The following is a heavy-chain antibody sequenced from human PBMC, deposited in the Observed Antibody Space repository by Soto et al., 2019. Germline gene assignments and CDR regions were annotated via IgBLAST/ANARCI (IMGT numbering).Heavy chain of an antibody. V-gene: IGHV4-61*03. CDR2: IYRGSP. D-gene: IGHD3-3*01. J-gene: IGHJ2*01. CDR3: SRGHGVGAGYFAL. CDR1: GGSVSSGTYY. Sequence: QVQLQESGPGQVKPSETLFLTCTVSGGSVSSGTYYWSWIRQPAGKGLEWMGYIYRGSPNYNPSLESRATISVDTSRTHFSLMLSSVTAADTAEYYCSRGHGVGAGYFALWGRGTLVTVSS.